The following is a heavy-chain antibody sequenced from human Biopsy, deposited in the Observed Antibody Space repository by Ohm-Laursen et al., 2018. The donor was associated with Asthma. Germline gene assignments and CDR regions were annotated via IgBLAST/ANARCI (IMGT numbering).Heavy chain of an antibody. D-gene: IGHD2-8*02. CDR2: ISYDGNHK. V-gene: IGHV3-30*18. J-gene: IGHJ4*02. Sequence: SLRLSCSASGFMFRSFGMHWVRQAPGKGLEWVAVISYDGNHKFYEDSVKGRFTISRDNSKNTLYLQMNSLSAEDTAVYYCANTNRRSLTNRMVVSYFDNWGQGTLVTVSS. CDR3: ANTNRRSLTNRMVVSYFDN. CDR1: GFMFRSFG.